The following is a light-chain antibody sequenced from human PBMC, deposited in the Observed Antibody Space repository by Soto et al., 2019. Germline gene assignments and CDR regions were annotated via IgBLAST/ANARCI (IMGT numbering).Light chain of an antibody. Sequence: QSVVTQPPSASGTPGQRVTISCSGSASNIGSNPVNWYQHLPGTAPKLLIYSSSHRPSGVPDRFSGSKSGTSASLAISGLRSGDEADYYCCSYAGSYTHVVFGGGTQLTVL. J-gene: IGLJ2*01. CDR3: CSYAGSYTHVV. V-gene: IGLV1-44*01. CDR2: SSS. CDR1: ASNIGSNP.